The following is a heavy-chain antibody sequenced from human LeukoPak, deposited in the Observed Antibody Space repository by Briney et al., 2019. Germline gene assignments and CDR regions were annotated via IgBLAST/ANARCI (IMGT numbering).Heavy chain of an antibody. Sequence: GGSLRLSCAASGFTFTNYAMSWVRQAPGKGLEWVSVLTGDGGTYYADSVKGRFTDSRDDSKNTLFLQMNSLRAEDTAVYFCAKVKWKLIGYFDYWGQGTLVTVSS. CDR3: AKVKWKLIGYFDY. V-gene: IGHV3-23*01. D-gene: IGHD1-20*01. CDR2: LTGDGGT. J-gene: IGHJ4*02. CDR1: GFTFTNYA.